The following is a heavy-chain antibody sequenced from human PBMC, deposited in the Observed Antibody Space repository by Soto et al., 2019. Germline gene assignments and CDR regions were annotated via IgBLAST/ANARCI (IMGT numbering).Heavy chain of an antibody. J-gene: IGHJ6*02. D-gene: IGHD2-15*01. V-gene: IGHV3-7*01. CDR1: GLTFSNYW. Sequence: EVQLVESGGGLVQPGGSLRLSCAASGLTFSNYWMNWVRQAPGKGLEWVAKIKQDGSEKYYVDSVKGRFTISRDNAKNSLYLQMNSLRAEDTAVYYCGRWYCSGGSGPYYYGMDVWGQGTTVTVSS. CDR3: GRWYCSGGSGPYYYGMDV. CDR2: IKQDGSEK.